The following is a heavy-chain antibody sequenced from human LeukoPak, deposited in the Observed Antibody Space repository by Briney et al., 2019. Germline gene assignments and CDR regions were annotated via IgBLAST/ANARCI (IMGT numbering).Heavy chain of an antibody. CDR3: ARDRGRAATDFDY. CDR2: IIPIFGTA. J-gene: IGHJ4*02. CDR1: GGTFSSYA. D-gene: IGHD6-13*01. V-gene: IGHV1-69*13. Sequence: GASVKVSCKASGGTFSSYAISWVRQAPGQGLEWMGGIIPIFGTANYAQKFQGRVTITADESTSTAYVELSSLRSEDTAVYYCARDRGRAATDFDYWGQGTLVTVSS.